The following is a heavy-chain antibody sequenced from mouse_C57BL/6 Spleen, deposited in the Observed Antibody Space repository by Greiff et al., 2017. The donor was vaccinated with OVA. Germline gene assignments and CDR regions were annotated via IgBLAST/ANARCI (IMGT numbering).Heavy chain of an antibody. CDR2: INPNCGTT. CDR1: GYSFTDYD. J-gene: IGHJ3*01. D-gene: IGHD1-3*01. Sequence: EVQLQQSGPELVKPGASVKISCKASGYSFTDYDMNWVKQRNGKSLEWIGVINPNCGTTNYNQKFKGKATLTVDKSSSTAYMQLNSLTSEDSAVYYCARGGKGAGFDYWGQGTPVTVSA. V-gene: IGHV1-39*01. CDR3: ARGGKGAGFDY.